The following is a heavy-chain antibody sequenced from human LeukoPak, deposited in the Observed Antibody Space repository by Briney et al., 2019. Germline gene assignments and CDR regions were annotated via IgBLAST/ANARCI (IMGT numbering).Heavy chain of an antibody. V-gene: IGHV4-59*01. CDR3: ARHLYFCKSTTCSSH. CDR1: GGSITNAY. Sequence: SETLSLTCSVSGGSITNAYWTWIRQPPGKGLEWIGHTHYSGGTTYSPSLKSRVTISFATSENQFSLKLSSVTAADTAVYYCARHLYFCKSTTCSSHWGQGTLVTVSS. J-gene: IGHJ4*02. D-gene: IGHD2-2*01. CDR2: THYSGGT.